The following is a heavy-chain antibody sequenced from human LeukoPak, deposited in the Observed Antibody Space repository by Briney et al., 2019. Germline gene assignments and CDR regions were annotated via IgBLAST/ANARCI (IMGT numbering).Heavy chain of an antibody. D-gene: IGHD3-3*01. V-gene: IGHV3-30*19. CDR1: GFTFSSYG. CDR2: ISYDGSNK. CDR3: AKAEAIFGVVNRYYFDY. Sequence: LPGGSLRLSCAASGFTFSSYGMHWVRQAPGKGLEWVAVISYDGSNKYYADSVKARFTISRDNSKNTLYLQMNSLRAEDTAVYYCAKAEAIFGVVNRYYFDYWGQGTLVTVSS. J-gene: IGHJ4*02.